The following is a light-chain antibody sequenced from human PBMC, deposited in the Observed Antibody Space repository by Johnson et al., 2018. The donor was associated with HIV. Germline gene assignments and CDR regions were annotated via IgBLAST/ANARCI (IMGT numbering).Light chain of an antibody. J-gene: IGLJ1*01. CDR1: SSNIGRNY. V-gene: IGLV1-51*02. Sequence: VLTQPPSVSAAPGQMVTISCSGSSSNIGRNYVSWYQQLPGTAPKLLIYQNTWRPSWIPDRFSGSTSGASATLAITGLQTGDEADYYCGTWDSSLSAYVFGTGTKVTVL. CDR3: GTWDSSLSAYV. CDR2: QNT.